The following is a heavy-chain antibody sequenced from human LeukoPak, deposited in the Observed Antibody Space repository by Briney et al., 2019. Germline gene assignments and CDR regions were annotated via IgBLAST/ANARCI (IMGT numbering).Heavy chain of an antibody. D-gene: IGHD1-26*01. CDR1: GFTFSNYW. CDR2: LKQYGSEK. Sequence: PGGSLRLSCAASGFTFSNYWMSWVRQAPGKGLEWVANLKQYGSEKYYVDSVKGRFTISRDNAQNSLYLQMNSLRAEDTAAYYCARGGSYYGRFDYWAQGTLVTVSS. J-gene: IGHJ4*02. CDR3: ARGGSYYGRFDY. V-gene: IGHV3-7*01.